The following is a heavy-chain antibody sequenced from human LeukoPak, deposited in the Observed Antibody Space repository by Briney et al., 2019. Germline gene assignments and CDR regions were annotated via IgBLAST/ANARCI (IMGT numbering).Heavy chain of an antibody. CDR3: WTRGFMDV. J-gene: IGHJ6*03. V-gene: IGHV3-69-1*01. D-gene: IGHD3/OR15-3a*01. Sequence: GGPLRLSCAASGFTVSSNYMSWVRQAPGKGLEWVSYISSSSTIYYADSVKGRFTISRDNAKNSLYLQMNSLRAEDTAVYYCWTRGFMDVWGKGTTVTVSS. CDR2: ISSSSTI. CDR1: GFTVSSNY.